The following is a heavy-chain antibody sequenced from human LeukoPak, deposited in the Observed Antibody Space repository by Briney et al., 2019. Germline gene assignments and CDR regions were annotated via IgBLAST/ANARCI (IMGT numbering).Heavy chain of an antibody. D-gene: IGHD4-17*01. CDR3: ARPNDYGESDAFDI. V-gene: IGHV4-59*01. J-gene: IGHJ3*02. CDR1: GGSISSYY. Sequence: SETLSLTCTVSGGSISSYYWSWIRQPPGKGLEWIGYIYYSGSTNYNPSLKSRVTISVDTSKNQFSLKLSSVTAADTAVYYCARPNDYGESDAFDIWGQGTMVTVSS. CDR2: IYYSGST.